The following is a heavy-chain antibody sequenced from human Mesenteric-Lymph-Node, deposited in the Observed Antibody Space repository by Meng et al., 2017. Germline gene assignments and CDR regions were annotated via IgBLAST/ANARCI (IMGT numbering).Heavy chain of an antibody. J-gene: IGHJ4*02. Sequence: QGHLVQAGFELKKPGAPVKVSCKASGGTFSSYAISWVRQAPGQGLEWMGGIIPIFGTANYAQKFQGRVTITADKSTSTAYMELSSLRSEDTAVYYCAINYYGSGSYFNYWGQGTLVTVSS. CDR3: AINYYGSGSYFNY. CDR2: IIPIFGTA. V-gene: IGHV1-69*06. D-gene: IGHD3-10*01. CDR1: GGTFSSYA.